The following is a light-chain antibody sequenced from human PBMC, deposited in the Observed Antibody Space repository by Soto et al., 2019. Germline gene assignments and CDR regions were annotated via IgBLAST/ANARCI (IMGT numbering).Light chain of an antibody. V-gene: IGKV1-5*03. CDR1: QSISTW. CDR3: QQYNTSPLT. Sequence: DIQMTQSPSTLSASVGDRVTITCRASQSISTWLAWYQQKPGKAPKLLIYKASSLEGGVPSRFSGSGSGTAFNITISSLQPDDFATYYCQQYNTSPLTFGGGTTVDIK. J-gene: IGKJ4*01. CDR2: KAS.